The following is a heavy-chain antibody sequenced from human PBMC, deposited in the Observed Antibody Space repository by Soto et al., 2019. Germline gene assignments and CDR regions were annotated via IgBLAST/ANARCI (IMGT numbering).Heavy chain of an antibody. J-gene: IGHJ5*02. CDR1: GYTFTSYA. V-gene: IGHV1-3*01. D-gene: IGHD2-21*01. Sequence: GASVKVSCKASGYTFTSYAMHWVRQAPGQRLEWMGWINAGNGNTKYSQKFQGRVTITRDTSASTAYMELSSLRSEDTAVYYCAREGGGAYNRNWFDPWGQGTLVTVSS. CDR3: AREGGGAYNRNWFDP. CDR2: INAGNGNT.